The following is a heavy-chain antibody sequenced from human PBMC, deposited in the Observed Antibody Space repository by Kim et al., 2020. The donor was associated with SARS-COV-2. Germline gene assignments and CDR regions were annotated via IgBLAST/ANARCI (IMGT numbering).Heavy chain of an antibody. CDR1: GYTFTSYD. CDR2: MNPNSGNT. V-gene: IGHV1-8*01. CDR3: ARGPPYYYGSGSYWEDY. J-gene: IGHJ4*02. Sequence: ASVKVSCKASGYTFTSYDINWVRQATGQGLEWMGWMNPNSGNTGYAQKFQGRVTMTRNTSISTAYMELSSLRSEDTAGYYCARGPPYYYGSGSYWEDYWGQGTLVTVSS. D-gene: IGHD3-10*01.